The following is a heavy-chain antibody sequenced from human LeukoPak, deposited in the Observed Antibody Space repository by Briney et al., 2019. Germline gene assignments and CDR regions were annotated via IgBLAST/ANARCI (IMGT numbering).Heavy chain of an antibody. CDR1: GYTFTGYY. CDR2: INPNSGGT. Sequence: ASVKVSCKASGYTFTGYYMHWVRQAPGQGLEWMGWINPNSGGTNYAQKFQGRVTMTRDTSISTAYMELSRLRSDDTAVYYCAREMWEGHIVVVTANSRFDYWGQGTLVTVSS. D-gene: IGHD2-21*02. J-gene: IGHJ4*02. V-gene: IGHV1-2*02. CDR3: AREMWEGHIVVVTANSRFDY.